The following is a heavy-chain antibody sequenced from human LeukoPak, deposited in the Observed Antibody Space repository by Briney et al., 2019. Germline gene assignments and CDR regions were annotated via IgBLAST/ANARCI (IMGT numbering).Heavy chain of an antibody. V-gene: IGHV4-39*01. J-gene: IGHJ3*02. CDR2: IYYSGST. CDR3: ARLSRYCSSTSCYADAFDI. D-gene: IGHD2-2*01. CDR1: GGSISSSSYY. Sequence: PSETLSLTCTVSGGSISSSSYYWGWIRQPPGKGLEWIGSIYYSGSTYYNPSLKSRVTISVDTSKNQFSLKLSSVTAADTAVYYCARLSRYCSSTSCYADAFDIWGQGTMVTVSS.